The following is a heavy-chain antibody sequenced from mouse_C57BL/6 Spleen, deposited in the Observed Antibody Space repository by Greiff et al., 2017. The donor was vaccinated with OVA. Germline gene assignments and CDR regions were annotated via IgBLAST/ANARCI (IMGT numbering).Heavy chain of an antibody. CDR1: GFTFSDYG. CDR2: ISSGSSTI. V-gene: IGHV5-17*01. D-gene: IGHD1-1*01. J-gene: IGHJ3*01. Sequence: EVQRVASGGGLVKPGGSLKLSCAASGFTFSDYGMHWVRQAPEKGLEWVAYISSGSSTIYYADKVKGRFTISRDNAKNTLFLQMTSLRSEDTAMYYCARPLDYGSSFPWFAYWGQGTLVTVSA. CDR3: ARPLDYGSSFPWFAY.